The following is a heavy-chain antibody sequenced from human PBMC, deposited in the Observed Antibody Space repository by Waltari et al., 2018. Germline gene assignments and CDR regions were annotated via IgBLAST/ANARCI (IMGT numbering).Heavy chain of an antibody. Sequence: EEQLVESGGGLVQPGDSLRRSCAASGFPFSSFWMTWVRQATGRGPLWVSRISTDASDTTYADSVKGRFTISRDNARNTLYLQMNRLRAEDTAVYFCARVSRRTYRSPVPGRHYYYGMDVWGQGTTVTVSS. D-gene: IGHD1-1*01. CDR1: GFPFSSFW. V-gene: IGHV3-74*03. CDR3: ARVSRRTYRSPVPGRHYYYGMDV. CDR2: ISTDASDT. J-gene: IGHJ6*02.